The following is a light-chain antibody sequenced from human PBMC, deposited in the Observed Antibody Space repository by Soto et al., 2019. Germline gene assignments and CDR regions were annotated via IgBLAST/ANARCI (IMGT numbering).Light chain of an antibody. CDR1: QGISSY. J-gene: IGKJ3*01. V-gene: IGKV1-9*01. CDR2: AAS. CDR3: PQHNSYPIT. Sequence: DIQLTQSPSFLSASVGDRVTITCRASQGISSYLAWYQQKPGKAPKLLIYAASTLQSGVPSRFSSSESGTEFTLTISNLQPEDFATNYCPQHNSYPITFGPGTKVDI.